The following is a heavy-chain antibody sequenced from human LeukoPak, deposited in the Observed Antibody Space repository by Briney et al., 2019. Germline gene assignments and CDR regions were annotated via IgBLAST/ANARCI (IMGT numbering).Heavy chain of an antibody. J-gene: IGHJ4*02. V-gene: IGHV3-23*01. CDR3: AKMVHTEQWLVPFDY. Sequence: GGSLRLSCAASGFTFSNFAMNWVRQAPGKGLEWVSTISGSGGSTYYADSVKGRFTISRDNSKNTLYLQMNSLRAEDTAVYYCAKMVHTEQWLVPFDYWGQGTLVTVSS. D-gene: IGHD6-19*01. CDR1: GFTFSNFA. CDR2: ISGSGGST.